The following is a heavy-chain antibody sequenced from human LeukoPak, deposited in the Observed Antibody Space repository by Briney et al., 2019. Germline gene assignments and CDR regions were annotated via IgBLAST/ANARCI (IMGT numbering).Heavy chain of an antibody. CDR3: ATTVWTAKFPDYFDD. CDR1: GFSIGSND. CDR2: MGSGDKT. D-gene: IGHD1-1*01. J-gene: IGHJ4*02. V-gene: IGHV3-23*01. Sequence: GGSLRLSCAVSGFSIGSNDMSWGRQAPGKGLEWVSTMGSGDKTSYEDSVKGRFTISRDTSKNTLSLQMNSLRDEETAVYYCATTVWTAKFPDYFDDWGQGTLVTVSS.